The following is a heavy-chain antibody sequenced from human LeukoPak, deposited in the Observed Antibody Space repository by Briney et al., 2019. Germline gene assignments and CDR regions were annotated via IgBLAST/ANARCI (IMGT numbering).Heavy chain of an antibody. CDR3: ARGYCSGGSCYSYYYYNYMDV. J-gene: IGHJ6*03. CDR2: IHYSGST. CDR1: GGSFSGYF. V-gene: IGHV4-34*01. Sequence: PSETLSLTCAVYGGSFSGYFWSWIRQPPGKGLEWIGSIHYSGSTNYNPSLKSRVTISVDTSKNQFSLKLSSVTAADTAVYYCARGYCSGGSCYSYYYYNYMDVWGKGTTVTVSS. D-gene: IGHD2-15*01.